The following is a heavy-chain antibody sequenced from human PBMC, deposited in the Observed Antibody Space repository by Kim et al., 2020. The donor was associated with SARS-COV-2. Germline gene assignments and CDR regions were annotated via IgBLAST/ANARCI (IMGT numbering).Heavy chain of an antibody. Sequence: YSNRALKRRVTIAVDTSKNQFSLKLSSVTAADTAVYYCARSSSWRYNWFDPWGQGTLVTVSS. D-gene: IGHD6-13*01. CDR3: ARSSSWRYNWFDP. V-gene: IGHV4-39*01. J-gene: IGHJ5*02.